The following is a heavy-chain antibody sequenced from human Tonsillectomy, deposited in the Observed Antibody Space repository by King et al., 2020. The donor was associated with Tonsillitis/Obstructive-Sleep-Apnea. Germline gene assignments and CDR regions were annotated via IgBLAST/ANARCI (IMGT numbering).Heavy chain of an antibody. CDR2: ISWDSGST. CDR1: GFTFHNYV. D-gene: IGHD3-9*01. CDR3: AKAGDYDILTGYNWFYP. Sequence: VQLVESGGGVVQSGGSLRLSCAASGFTFHNYVMHWVRQGPGKGLEWVSLISWDSGSTCYADSVKGRFTISRDNSKNSLYLQMNSLRTADTALYYCAKAGDYDILTGYNWFYPWGQGTLVTVSS. V-gene: IGHV3-43*02. J-gene: IGHJ5*02.